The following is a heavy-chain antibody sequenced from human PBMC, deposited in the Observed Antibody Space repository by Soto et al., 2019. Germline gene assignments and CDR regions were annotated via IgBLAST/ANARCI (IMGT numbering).Heavy chain of an antibody. Sequence: PSETLSLTCAVFNDSISSSCWWSWVRQSPGKGLEWIGEISSSGSTNYNPSLKSRVSISVDRSMSQFSLKLSSVTAADTAVYYCARTRGLLTYYYYMDVWGKGTTVTVSS. V-gene: IGHV4-4*02. CDR1: NDSISSSCW. J-gene: IGHJ6*03. D-gene: IGHD4-17*01. CDR3: ARTRGLLTYYYYMDV. CDR2: ISSSGST.